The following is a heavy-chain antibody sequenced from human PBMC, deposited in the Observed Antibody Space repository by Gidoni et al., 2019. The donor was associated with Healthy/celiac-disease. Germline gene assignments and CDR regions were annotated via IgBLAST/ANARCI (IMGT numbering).Heavy chain of an antibody. V-gene: IGHV1-8*01. CDR1: VYTFTSYD. CDR3: ASVGIAAAGGGGDY. D-gene: IGHD6-13*01. J-gene: IGHJ4*02. Sequence: QAQLVQSGAEVKKPGASVKVSCKAYVYTFTSYDINWVRHATGQGLEWMGWMTPNSGNTGYAQKFQGRVTMTRNTSISTAYMELSSLRSEDTAVYYCASVGIAAAGGGGDYWGQGTLVTVSS. CDR2: MTPNSGNT.